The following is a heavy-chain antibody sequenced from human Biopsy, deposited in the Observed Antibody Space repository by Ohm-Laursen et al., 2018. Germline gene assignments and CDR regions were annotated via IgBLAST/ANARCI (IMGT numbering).Heavy chain of an antibody. D-gene: IGHD6-19*01. J-gene: IGHJ4*02. Sequence: TLSLTCTVSGGSIYNFFWSWIRQPAGKGLEWIGRIYTSGSPDYNLSLESRVTMSVDMPKNQFSLKLSSVTAADTAIYYCARGMRSSGWPYFDSWGQGTLVTVSS. CDR2: IYTSGSP. V-gene: IGHV4-4*07. CDR1: GGSIYNFF. CDR3: ARGMRSSGWPYFDS.